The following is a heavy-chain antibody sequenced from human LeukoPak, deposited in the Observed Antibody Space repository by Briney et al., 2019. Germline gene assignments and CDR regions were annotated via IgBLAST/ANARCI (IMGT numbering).Heavy chain of an antibody. Sequence: SQTLSLTCTVSGGSIGSGGYYWSWIRQHPGKDLEWIGYIYYSGSTYYNPSLKSRVTISVDTSKNQFSLKLSSVTAADTAVYYCAREPDIVVVPAASQAFDIWGQGTMVTVSS. J-gene: IGHJ3*02. D-gene: IGHD2-2*01. V-gene: IGHV4-31*03. CDR1: GGSIGSGGYY. CDR2: IYYSGST. CDR3: AREPDIVVVPAASQAFDI.